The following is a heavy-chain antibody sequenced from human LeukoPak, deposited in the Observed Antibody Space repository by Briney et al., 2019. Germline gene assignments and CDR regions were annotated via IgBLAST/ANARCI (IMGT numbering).Heavy chain of an antibody. V-gene: IGHV4-61*02. CDR3: AREGRLGRYYYMDA. CDR2: VYSSGST. D-gene: IGHD6-19*01. Sequence: SETLSLTCTVSGDSINSGSYYWSWIRQPAGKGLEWIGRVYSSGSTNYNPSLKSRVTISVDMSKKQFSMRLTSVTAADTAVYYCAREGRLGRYYYMDAWGKGTTVTVSS. J-gene: IGHJ6*03. CDR1: GDSINSGSYY.